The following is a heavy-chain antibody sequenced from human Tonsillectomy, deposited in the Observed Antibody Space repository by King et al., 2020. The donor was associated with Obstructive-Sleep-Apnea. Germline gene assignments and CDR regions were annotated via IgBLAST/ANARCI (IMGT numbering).Heavy chain of an antibody. CDR3: AKDRAYGSSGDY. CDR1: GFTFTSYA. V-gene: IGHV3-23*04. D-gene: IGHD6-25*01. CDR2: VSSNGDNT. J-gene: IGHJ4*02. Sequence: VQLVESGGGLGQPGGSLRLSCAASGFTFTSYAMSWVRQAPGKGLEWVSGVSSNGDNTYYADSVRGRFTISRDNSKNTVYLQMNNLRAEDTAIYYCAKDRAYGSSGDYWVQGTLVTVSS.